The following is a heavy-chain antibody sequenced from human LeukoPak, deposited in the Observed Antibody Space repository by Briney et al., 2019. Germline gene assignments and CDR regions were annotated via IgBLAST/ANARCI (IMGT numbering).Heavy chain of an antibody. V-gene: IGHV1-46*01. D-gene: IGHD5-18*01. CDR3: ARDLDTAMAPY. CDR2: INPSGGST. Sequence: ASVKVSCKASGYTFTNYGISWVRQAPGQGLEWMGIINPSGGSTSYAQKFQGRVTMTGDMSTSTVYMELSSLRSEDTAVYYCARDLDTAMAPYWGQGTLVTVSS. J-gene: IGHJ4*02. CDR1: GYTFTNYG.